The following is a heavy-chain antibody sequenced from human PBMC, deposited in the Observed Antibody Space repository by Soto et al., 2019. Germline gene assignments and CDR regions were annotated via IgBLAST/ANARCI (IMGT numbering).Heavy chain of an antibody. V-gene: IGHV4-31*03. CDR3: ARGYSYGPGWFDP. D-gene: IGHD5-18*01. Sequence: SETLSLTCTVSGGSISSGGYYWSWIRQHPGKGLEWIGYIYYSGSTYYNPSLKSRVTISVDTSKNQFSLKLSSVTAADTAVYYCARGYSYGPGWFDPWGQGTLVTVSS. J-gene: IGHJ5*02. CDR2: IYYSGST. CDR1: GGSISSGGYY.